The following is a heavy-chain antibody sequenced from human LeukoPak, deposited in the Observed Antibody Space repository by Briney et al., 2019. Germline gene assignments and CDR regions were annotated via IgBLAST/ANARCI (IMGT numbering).Heavy chain of an antibody. Sequence: PSETLSLTCAVYGGSFSGYYWSWIRQPPGKGLEWIGEINHSGSTNYNPSLKSRVTISVDTSKNQFSLKLSSVTAADTAVYYCARGGAWGLRLGELSPYYYYYMDVWGKGTTVTVSS. CDR1: GGSFSGYY. CDR2: INHSGST. V-gene: IGHV4-34*01. J-gene: IGHJ6*03. CDR3: ARGGAWGLRLGELSPYYYYYMDV. D-gene: IGHD3-16*02.